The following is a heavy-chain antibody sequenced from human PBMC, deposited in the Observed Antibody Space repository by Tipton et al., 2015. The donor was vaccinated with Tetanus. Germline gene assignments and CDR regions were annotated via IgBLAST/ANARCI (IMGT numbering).Heavy chain of an antibody. CDR2: LSYDGRTN. CDR3: ARDVRPYVWGSYKAGY. V-gene: IGHV3-30-3*01. D-gene: IGHD3-16*01. J-gene: IGHJ4*02. Sequence: AVSGFSFGIYPMHWVRRVAGKGLEWVAVLSYDGRTNFYSDSVNGRFTVSRDISRNTLYLQMNSLATEDSGVYYCARDVRPYVWGSYKAGYWGRGTPVRVSS. CDR1: GFSFGIYP.